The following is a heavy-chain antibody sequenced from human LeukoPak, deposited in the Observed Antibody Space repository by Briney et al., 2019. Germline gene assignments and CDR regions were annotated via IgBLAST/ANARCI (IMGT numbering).Heavy chain of an antibody. D-gene: IGHD3-9*01. Sequence: SETLSLTCSFSGDSVTNSLVSWGCIRQPPGKGVEGVGNVYYSGRTASNPSLRSRVTMSVGTSTNQFALKMTSVPTADTAVYYCVRLRQGRYFAYMFDLWGQGTLVTVSS. CDR3: VRLRQGRYFAYMFDL. J-gene: IGHJ5*02. V-gene: IGHV4-39*01. CDR1: GDSVTNSLVS. CDR2: VYYSGRT.